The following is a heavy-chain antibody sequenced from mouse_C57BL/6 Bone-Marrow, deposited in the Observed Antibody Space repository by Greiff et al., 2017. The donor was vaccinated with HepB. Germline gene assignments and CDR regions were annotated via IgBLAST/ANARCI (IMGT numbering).Heavy chain of an antibody. V-gene: IGHV5-17*01. CDR3: ARSGYYEFAY. D-gene: IGHD2-3*01. CDR2: ISSGSITI. CDR1: GFTFSDYG. J-gene: IGHJ3*01. Sequence: DVKLVESGGGLVKPGGSLKLSCAASGFTFSDYGMHWVRQAPEKGLEWVAYISSGSITIYYADTVKGRFTISRDNAKNTLFLQMTSLRSEDTAMYYCARSGYYEFAYWGQGTLVTVSA.